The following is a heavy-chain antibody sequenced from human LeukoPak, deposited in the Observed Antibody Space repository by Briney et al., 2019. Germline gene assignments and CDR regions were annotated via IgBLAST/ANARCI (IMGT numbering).Heavy chain of an antibody. Sequence: ETIYAQKFQGRVTMTEDTSTDTAYMELSSLRSEDTAVYYCATSDIVVVPAAIRGIADAFDIWGQGTMVTVSS. CDR2: ET. D-gene: IGHD2-2*02. J-gene: IGHJ3*02. V-gene: IGHV1-24*01. CDR3: ATSDIVVVPAAIRGIADAFDI.